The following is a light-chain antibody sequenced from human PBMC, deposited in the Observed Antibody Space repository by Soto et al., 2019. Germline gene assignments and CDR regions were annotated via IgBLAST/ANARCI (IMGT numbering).Light chain of an antibody. Sequence: DIQLTQSPPTLSASVGDRVTITCRASQSIRYYLAWYQQMPGKAPKLLIYGASSLQSGVPSRLSGSGSGTEFSLIISSLQPDDFATYFCQHHNSYSQTFGQGTKVDIK. CDR1: QSIRYY. J-gene: IGKJ1*01. CDR2: GAS. CDR3: QHHNSYSQT. V-gene: IGKV1-5*01.